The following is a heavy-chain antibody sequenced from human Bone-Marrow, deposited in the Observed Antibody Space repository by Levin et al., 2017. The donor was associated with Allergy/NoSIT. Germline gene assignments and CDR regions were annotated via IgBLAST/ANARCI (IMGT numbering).Heavy chain of an antibody. CDR3: ARTSTLLEWLGDHENFYYYMDV. CDR1: GDSISPYH. CDR2: IRDDGST. Sequence: SETLSLTCTVSGDSISPYHWSWLRQSPGKGLEWIGYIRDDGSTSYNPSLKSRLTLAVDKSRNSFSLRLTSVTAADTALYYCARTSTLLEWLGDHENFYYYMDVWGKGTTVTVSS. D-gene: IGHD3-10*01. J-gene: IGHJ6*03. V-gene: IGHV4-59*01.